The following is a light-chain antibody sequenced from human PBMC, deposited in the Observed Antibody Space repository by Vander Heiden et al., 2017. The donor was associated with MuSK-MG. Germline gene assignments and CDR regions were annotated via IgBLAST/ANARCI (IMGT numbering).Light chain of an antibody. J-gene: IGKJ1*01. CDR3: QQYNNWRT. Sequence: EIVMTQSPSTLSVSPGERATLSCRASQSVSSNLAWYQQKPGQAPRLLIYGASTRATGIPARFSGSGSGTEFTLTISSLQSEDFAVYYWQQYNNWRTFGQGTKVEIK. CDR2: GAS. CDR1: QSVSSN. V-gene: IGKV3D-15*01.